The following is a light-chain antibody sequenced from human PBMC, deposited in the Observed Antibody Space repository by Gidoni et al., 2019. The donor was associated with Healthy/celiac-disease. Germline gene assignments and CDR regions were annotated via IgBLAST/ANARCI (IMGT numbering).Light chain of an antibody. CDR2: EVS. Sequence: QSAPTQPRSVSGSPGQSVTISCTGTTRDVGGYNYVSWYHQHPAKSPKLMIYEVSKRPSGFPDRFSGCKSGNTASLTISGLQAEDEADYYCCSYAGSYTLVFGGGTKLTVL. CDR3: CSYAGSYTLV. J-gene: IGLJ3*02. CDR1: TRDVGGYNY. V-gene: IGLV2-11*01.